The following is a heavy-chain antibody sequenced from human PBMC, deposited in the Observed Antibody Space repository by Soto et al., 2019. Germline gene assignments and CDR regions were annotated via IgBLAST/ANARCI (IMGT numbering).Heavy chain of an antibody. CDR2: INHSGST. D-gene: IGHD1-20*01. CDR1: GGSFSGYY. Sequence: SEPLSLTCAVYGGSFSGYYWSWIRQPPGKGLEWIGEINHSGSTNYNPSLKSRVTISVDTSKNQFSLKLSSVTAADTAVYYCASGLTGTTRDNYWGQGTLVTVSS. J-gene: IGHJ4*02. V-gene: IGHV4-34*01. CDR3: ASGLTGTTRDNY.